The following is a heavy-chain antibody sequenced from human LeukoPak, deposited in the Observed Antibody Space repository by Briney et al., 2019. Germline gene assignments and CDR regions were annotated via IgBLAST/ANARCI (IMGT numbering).Heavy chain of an antibody. J-gene: IGHJ4*02. CDR1: GFTVSSNY. Sequence: PGGSLRLSCAASGFTVSSNYMSWVRQAPGKGLEWVSVIYSGGSTYYADSVKGRFTISRDNSKNTLYLQMNSLRAEDTAVYYCARDIPYSSSPPGGYWGQGTLVTVSS. CDR3: ARDIPYSSSPPGGY. D-gene: IGHD6-13*01. CDR2: IYSGGST. V-gene: IGHV3-66*01.